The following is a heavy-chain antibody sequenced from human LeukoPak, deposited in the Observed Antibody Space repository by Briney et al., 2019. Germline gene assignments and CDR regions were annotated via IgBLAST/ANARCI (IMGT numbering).Heavy chain of an antibody. Sequence: SETLSLTCIVSGGSISNSSYYWGWIRRPPGKGLEWIGSIYYSGSAYYNPSLKSRVTISVDTSKNQFSLKLTSVTAADTAVYYCARHWVVTPNYWGQGTLVTVPS. CDR2: IYYSGSA. CDR3: ARHWVVTPNY. J-gene: IGHJ4*02. V-gene: IGHV4-39*01. CDR1: GGSISNSSYY. D-gene: IGHD4-23*01.